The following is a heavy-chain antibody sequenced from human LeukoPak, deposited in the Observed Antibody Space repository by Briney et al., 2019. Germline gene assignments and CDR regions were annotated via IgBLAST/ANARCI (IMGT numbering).Heavy chain of an antibody. CDR1: GFTFSSYS. CDR2: LNSDGSTT. J-gene: IGHJ4*02. Sequence: PGGSLRLSCAASGFTFSSYSMNWVRQAPRKGLVWVSGLNSDGSTTGYADSVRGRFTISRDNAKSTLYLQMNSLRAEDTAVYYCARGGYGAHMGWGQGTLVTVSS. D-gene: IGHD4-17*01. CDR3: ARGGYGAHMG. V-gene: IGHV3-74*01.